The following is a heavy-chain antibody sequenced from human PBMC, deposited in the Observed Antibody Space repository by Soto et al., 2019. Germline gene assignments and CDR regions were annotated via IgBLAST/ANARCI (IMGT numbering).Heavy chain of an antibody. CDR3: ARDHSVAATSQPPFDY. CDR1: GFTFSIYS. V-gene: IGHV3-21*01. CDR2: ISSSSSYI. D-gene: IGHD2-15*01. J-gene: IGHJ4*02. Sequence: PGGSLRLSCAASGFTFSIYSMNWVRQAPGKGLEWVSSISSSSSYIYYADSVKGRFTISRDNAKNSLYLQMNSLRAEDTAVYYCARDHSVAATSQPPFDYWGQGTLVPVSS.